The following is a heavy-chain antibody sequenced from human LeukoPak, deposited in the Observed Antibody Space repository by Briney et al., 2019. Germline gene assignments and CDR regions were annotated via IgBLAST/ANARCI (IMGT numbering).Heavy chain of an antibody. CDR1: GDSITSYY. CDR3: ARGIQGVGNY. J-gene: IGHJ4*02. CDR2: MYTSGET. D-gene: IGHD1-1*01. Sequence: PSETLSLTXTVSGDSITSYYWSWIWQPAGKGLEWIGRMYTSGETNCNPSLKSRVTMSLDTSKKQFSLRLSSVTAADTAIYYCARGIQGVGNYWGQGTLVTVSS. V-gene: IGHV4-4*07.